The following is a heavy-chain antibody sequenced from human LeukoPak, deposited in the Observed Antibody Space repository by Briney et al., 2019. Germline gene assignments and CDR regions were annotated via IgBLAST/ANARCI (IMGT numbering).Heavy chain of an antibody. CDR2: ISGSGSYT. J-gene: IGHJ4*02. D-gene: IGHD5-24*01. Sequence: GGSLRLSCATSGFTFSSYTMSWVRQAPGKGLEWVSCISGSGSYTNYADSVKGRFTISRDNAKNSLYLQMNSLRAEDTAVYYCARGDGYNAFDHWGQGTLVTVSS. V-gene: IGHV3-21*05. CDR3: ARGDGYNAFDH. CDR1: GFTFSSYT.